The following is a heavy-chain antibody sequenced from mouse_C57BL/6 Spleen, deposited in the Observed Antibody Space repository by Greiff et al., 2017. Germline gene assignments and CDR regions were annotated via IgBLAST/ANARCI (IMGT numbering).Heavy chain of an antibody. CDR1: GYTFTGYW. V-gene: IGHV1-9*01. Sequence: QVQLKQSGAELMKPGASVKLSCKATGYTFTGYWIEWVKQRPGNGLEWIGEILPGSGGTTYNEKFKAKATFTADTSSNTAYMQLSSLTTEDAAIYYCARKEAYWGQGTLVTVSA. J-gene: IGHJ3*01. CDR3: ARKEAY. CDR2: ILPGSGGT.